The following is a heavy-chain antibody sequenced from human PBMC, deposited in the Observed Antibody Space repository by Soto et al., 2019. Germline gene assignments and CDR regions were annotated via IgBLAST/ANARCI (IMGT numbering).Heavy chain of an antibody. V-gene: IGHV1-69*01. CDR3: ALWGFRGGNNSKYNYSGMDV. J-gene: IGHJ6*02. CDR1: GGNFNTYT. CDR2: IIPIFGTT. Sequence: VQLVQSGAEMRKPGSSVKLSCKASGGNFNTYTVNWVRQAPGQGLEWMGGIIPIFGTTNYAQKFQGRVAIIADESTSAAYMELRSLRSEDTAVYYCALWGFRGGNNSKYNYSGMDVGGQWATVTVSS. D-gene: IGHD1-1*01.